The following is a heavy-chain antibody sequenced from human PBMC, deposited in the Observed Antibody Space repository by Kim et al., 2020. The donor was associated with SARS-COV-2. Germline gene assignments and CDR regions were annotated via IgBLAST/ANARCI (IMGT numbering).Heavy chain of an antibody. Sequence: SVKGRFTISRDNAKNSLYLQMNSLRAEDTAVYYCARVIAAHIYYYYGMDVWGQGTTVTVSS. CDR3: ARVIAAHIYYYYGMDV. V-gene: IGHV3-11*05. D-gene: IGHD6-6*01. J-gene: IGHJ6*02.